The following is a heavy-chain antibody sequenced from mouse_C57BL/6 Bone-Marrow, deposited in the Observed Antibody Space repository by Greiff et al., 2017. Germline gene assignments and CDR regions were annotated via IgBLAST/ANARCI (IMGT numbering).Heavy chain of an antibody. J-gene: IGHJ1*03. CDR2: IYPGSGST. CDR1: GYTFTSYW. D-gene: IGHD2-5*01. CDR3: ARPYYSNFWYFDV. Sequence: QVQLQQPAAALVKPGASVTMSCKASGYTFTSYWITWVKQRPGQGLEWIGDIYPGSGSTNYNEKFKSKATLTVDTSSSTAYMQLSSLTSEDSAVFYCARPYYSNFWYFDVWGTATTVTVST. V-gene: IGHV1-55*01.